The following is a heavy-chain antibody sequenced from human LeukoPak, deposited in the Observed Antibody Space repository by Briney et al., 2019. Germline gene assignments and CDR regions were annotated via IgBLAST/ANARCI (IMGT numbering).Heavy chain of an antibody. J-gene: IGHJ4*02. CDR1: GFTFSSYW. CDR3: AREVDSYGTYYFDY. V-gene: IGHV3-7*01. D-gene: IGHD5-18*01. CDR2: IKQDGSEK. Sequence: PGGSLRLSCAASGFTFSSYWMSWVRQAPGKGLEWVANIKQDGSEKYYVDSVKGRFTISRDNPKNSLYLQMNSLRAEDTAVYYCAREVDSYGTYYFDYWGQGTLVTVSS.